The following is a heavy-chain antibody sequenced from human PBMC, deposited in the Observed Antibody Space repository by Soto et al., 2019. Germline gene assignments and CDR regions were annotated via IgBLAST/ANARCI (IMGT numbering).Heavy chain of an antibody. J-gene: IGHJ4*02. Sequence: GGSLRLSCAASGFTFSSYGMHWVRQAPGKGLEWVAVISYDGSNKYYADSVKGRFTISRDNSKNTLYLQMNSLRAEDTAVYYCAKAPGTTSPFDYSGQGTLVTVSS. V-gene: IGHV3-30*18. D-gene: IGHD1-7*01. CDR2: ISYDGSNK. CDR3: AKAPGTTSPFDY. CDR1: GFTFSSYG.